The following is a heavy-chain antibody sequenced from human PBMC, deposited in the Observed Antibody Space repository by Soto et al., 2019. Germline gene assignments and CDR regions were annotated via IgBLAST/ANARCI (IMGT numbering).Heavy chain of an antibody. J-gene: IGHJ6*02. CDR3: ARDRGSSAPPSNYYYGLDV. D-gene: IGHD6-6*01. Sequence: SETLSLTCTVSGDSISRYYWSWIRQPAGKGLEWIGRIYIRGTTNYNPSLKSRVTMSVDTSNNQFSLKLSSVTAADTAVYYCARDRGSSAPPSNYYYGLDVWGQGTTVTVSS. CDR1: GDSISRYY. CDR2: IYIRGTT. V-gene: IGHV4-4*07.